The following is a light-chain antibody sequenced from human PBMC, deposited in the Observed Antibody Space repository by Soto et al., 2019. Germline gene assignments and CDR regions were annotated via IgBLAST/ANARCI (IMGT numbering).Light chain of an antibody. Sequence: IQLTQSPSSLSASVGDRVTITCRASQGISSYLAWYQQKPGKAPKLLIYGASTLEGGVPFRFSGSGSGTEFTLIISSVQPEDFATYYCQQLHTYPITFGQGTRLEIK. CDR1: QGISSY. CDR2: GAS. V-gene: IGKV1-9*01. J-gene: IGKJ5*01. CDR3: QQLHTYPIT.